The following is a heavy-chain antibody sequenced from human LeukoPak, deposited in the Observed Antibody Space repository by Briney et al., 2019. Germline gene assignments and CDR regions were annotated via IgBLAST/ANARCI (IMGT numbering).Heavy chain of an antibody. J-gene: IGHJ4*02. D-gene: IGHD6-6*01. CDR3: AREVGIAARPEYFDY. Sequence: GGSLRLSCAVSGFTPIHYGMTWVRQAPGKGLEWVVNINQDGSETFYVDSVKGRFTISRDNAKNSLYLQMNSLRAEDTAVYYCAREVGIAARPEYFDYWGQGTLVTVSS. V-gene: IGHV3-7*01. CDR1: GFTPIHYG. CDR2: INQDGSET.